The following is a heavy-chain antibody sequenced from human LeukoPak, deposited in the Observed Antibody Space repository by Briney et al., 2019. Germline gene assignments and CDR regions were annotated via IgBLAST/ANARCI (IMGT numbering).Heavy chain of an antibody. D-gene: IGHD3-3*01. CDR1: GFTFDGYA. Sequence: GRSLRLSCAASGFTFDGYAMHWVRQAPGKGLEWVAVISYDGSNKYYADSVKGRFTISRDNSKNTLYLQMNSLRAEDTAVYYCARSDLTPGDYWGQGTLVTVSS. CDR3: ARSDLTPGDY. J-gene: IGHJ4*02. CDR2: ISYDGSNK. V-gene: IGHV3-30-3*01.